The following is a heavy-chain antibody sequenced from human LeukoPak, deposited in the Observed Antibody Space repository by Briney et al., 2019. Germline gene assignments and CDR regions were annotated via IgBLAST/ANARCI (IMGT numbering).Heavy chain of an antibody. CDR2: IHHSGIT. D-gene: IGHD6-13*01. J-gene: IGHJ5*02. V-gene: IGHV4-38-2*02. Sequence: PSETLSLTCTVSGYSISNSYYWGWIRQPPGKGLEWIGSIHHSGITYYNPSLKGRVTISVDTSKNQFSLKLSSVTAADPAVYYCARAYSSSWYFNWFDPWGQGTLVTVSS. CDR3: ARAYSSSWYFNWFDP. CDR1: GYSISNSYY.